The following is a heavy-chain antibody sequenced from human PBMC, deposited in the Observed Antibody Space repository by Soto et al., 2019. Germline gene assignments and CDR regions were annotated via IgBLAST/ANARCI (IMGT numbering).Heavy chain of an antibody. V-gene: IGHV3-11*01. CDR3: ASALIRGVILY. CDR1: GFSFSDFY. Sequence: GGSLRLSCAASGFSFSDFYMNWIRQAPGKGLEWVSYMSSSGGTTYYADSVQGRFTISRDNSKNSLYLHMNTLRAEDTAVYYCASALIRGVILYWGQGTPVTVS. CDR2: MSSSGGTT. J-gene: IGHJ4*02. D-gene: IGHD3-10*01.